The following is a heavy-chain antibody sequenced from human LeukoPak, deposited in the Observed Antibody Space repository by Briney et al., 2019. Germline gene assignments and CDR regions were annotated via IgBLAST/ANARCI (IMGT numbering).Heavy chain of an antibody. D-gene: IGHD3-3*01. CDR3: AKDFPGWSGPIDY. CDR2: ISSNGGST. CDR1: GFTFSSYA. Sequence: GGSLRLSCAASGFTFSSYAMHWVRQAPGKGLEYVSAISSNGGSTYYANSVKGRFTISRDNSKNTLYLQMNSLRAEDTAVYYCAKDFPGWSGPIDYWGQGTLVTVSS. V-gene: IGHV3-64*01. J-gene: IGHJ4*02.